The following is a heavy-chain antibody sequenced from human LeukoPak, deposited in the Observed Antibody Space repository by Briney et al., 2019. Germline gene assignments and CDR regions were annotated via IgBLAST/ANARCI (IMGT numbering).Heavy chain of an antibody. V-gene: IGHV3-48*01. CDR1: GLTFSTYS. CDR2: ISSSSTTI. CDR3: AKDLRGVDYYGSGSFDY. D-gene: IGHD3-10*01. J-gene: IGHJ4*02. Sequence: LAGGPLRLSWAAPGLTFSTYSLIGVGRAPGKGLKGVSYISSSSTTIYYADSVKGRFTISRDNAKNSLYLQMNSLRAEDTAVYYCAKDLRGVDYYGSGSFDYWGQGTLVTVSS.